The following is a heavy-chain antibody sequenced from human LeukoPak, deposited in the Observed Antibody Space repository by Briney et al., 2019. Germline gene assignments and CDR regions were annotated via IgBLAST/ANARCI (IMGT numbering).Heavy chain of an antibody. CDR2: IIPISGTT. CDR3: ASALVTPRYYYMDV. CDR1: GGTFSGYA. D-gene: IGHD4-23*01. V-gene: IGHV1-69*05. J-gene: IGHJ6*03. Sequence: SVKVSCKASGGTFSGYAFSWVRQAPGQGLEWMGRIIPISGTTIYAQNFQGRVSITTDESTSTAYLELSSLKSEDTALYYCASALVTPRYYYMDVWDKGTTVTVSS.